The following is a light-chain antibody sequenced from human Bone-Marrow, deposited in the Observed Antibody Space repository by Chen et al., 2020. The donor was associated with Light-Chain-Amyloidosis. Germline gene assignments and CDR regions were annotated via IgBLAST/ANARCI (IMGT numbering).Light chain of an antibody. CDR2: DDS. CDR3: QVWDRSSDRPV. CDR1: NIGSTS. Sequence: SYVLTQPSSVSVAPGQTATIACGGNNIGSTSVHWYQQTPGQAPLLVVCDDSDRPSANPERLSGSNSGNTATLTISRVEAGDEADYYCQVWDRSSDRPVFGGGTKLTVL. J-gene: IGLJ3*02. V-gene: IGLV3-21*02.